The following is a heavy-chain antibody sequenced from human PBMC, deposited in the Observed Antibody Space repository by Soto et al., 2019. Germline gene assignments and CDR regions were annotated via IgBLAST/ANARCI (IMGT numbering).Heavy chain of an antibody. CDR2: IIPFFKGT. J-gene: IGHJ6*02. CDR3: ARSGISRYYYYYGMDV. V-gene: IGHV1-69*13. CDR1: GGAFSGHA. D-gene: IGHD2-15*01. Sequence: SVKVSCKASGGAFSGHAISWLRQAPGQGLEWMGQIIPFFKGTKYAQKFQGRVTITADDSTSTAYMDLGSLTSEDTAVYYCARSGISRYYYYYGMDVWGQGTTVTVSS.